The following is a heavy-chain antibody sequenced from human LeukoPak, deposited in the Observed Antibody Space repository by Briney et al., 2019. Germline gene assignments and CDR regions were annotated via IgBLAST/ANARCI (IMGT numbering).Heavy chain of an antibody. D-gene: IGHD6-25*01. CDR1: GASSSRYT. Sequence: PSESLSPTRAVDGASSSRYTSSSIPQPPGKGLEWIGEVQHSGSTNYSPSLKSRVTISVDTSKNQCSLKLSSVTAADTAGYYCARAPRRHWFDPWGQGNLVTVSS. J-gene: IGHJ5*02. V-gene: IGHV4-34*01. CDR3: ARAPRRHWFDP. CDR2: VQHSGST.